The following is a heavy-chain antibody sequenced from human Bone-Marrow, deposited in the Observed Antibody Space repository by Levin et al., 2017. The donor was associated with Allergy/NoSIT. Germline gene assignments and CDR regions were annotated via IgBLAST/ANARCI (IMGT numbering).Heavy chain of an antibody. Sequence: SVKVSCKASGGTFSSYAISWVRQAPGQGLEWMGGIIPIFGTANYAQKFQGRVTITADESTSTAYMELSSLRSEDTAVYYCARKFRVYDSSGYYTGPFDYWGQGTLVTVSS. CDR3: ARKFRVYDSSGYYTGPFDY. V-gene: IGHV1-69*13. D-gene: IGHD3-22*01. J-gene: IGHJ4*02. CDR2: IIPIFGTA. CDR1: GGTFSSYA.